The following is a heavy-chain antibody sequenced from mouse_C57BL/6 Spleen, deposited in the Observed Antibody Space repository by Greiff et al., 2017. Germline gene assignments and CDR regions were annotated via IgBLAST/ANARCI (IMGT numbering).Heavy chain of an antibody. J-gene: IGHJ1*03. CDR2: IAPTSGST. V-gene: IGHV1-62-3*01. D-gene: IGHD2-4*01. CDR1: GYTFTSSW. Sequence: QVQLQQPGAELLMPGASVKLSCKASGYTFTSSWIHWVKQRPGQGLEWIGKIAPTSGSTNYNEKFKGKATLPVDKSSNTAYMQLSSLTTEDSAVYYCARRGTHEDYRYFDYRGTGTPLTVSS. CDR3: ARRGTHEDYRYFDY.